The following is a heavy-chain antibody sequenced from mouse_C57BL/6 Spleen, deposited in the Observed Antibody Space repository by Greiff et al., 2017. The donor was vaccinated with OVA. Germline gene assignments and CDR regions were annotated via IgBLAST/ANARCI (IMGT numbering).Heavy chain of an antibody. J-gene: IGHJ2*01. CDR3: ARCDYYYLDY. CDR1: GFTFSDYG. V-gene: IGHV5-17*01. D-gene: IGHD1-1*01. CDR2: ISSGSSTI. Sequence: EVQRVESGGGLVKPGGSLKLSCAASGFTFSDYGMHWVRQAPEKGLEWVAYISSGSSTIYYADTVKGRFTISRDNAKNTLYLQMTSLRSADTAKYYCARCDYYYLDYWGQGTTLTVSS.